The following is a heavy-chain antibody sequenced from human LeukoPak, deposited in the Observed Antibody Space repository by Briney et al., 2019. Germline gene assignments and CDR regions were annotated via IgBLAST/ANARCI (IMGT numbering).Heavy chain of an antibody. CDR3: ARGRGGDVVVIAPYYFDY. Sequence: SETLSLTCTVSGGSISSYYWSWIRQPPAKGLEWIGYIYYSGSTNYNPSLKSRVTISVDTSKNQFSLKLSSVTAADTAVYYCARGRGGDVVVIAPYYFDYWGQGTLVTVSS. V-gene: IGHV4-59*01. CDR2: IYYSGST. CDR1: GGSISSYY. J-gene: IGHJ4*02. D-gene: IGHD2-21*01.